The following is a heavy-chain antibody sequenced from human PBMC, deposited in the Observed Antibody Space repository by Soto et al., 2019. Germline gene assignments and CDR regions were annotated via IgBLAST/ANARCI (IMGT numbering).Heavy chain of an antibody. CDR2: VNPNSGGT. Sequence: QVQLVQSGAEVKKPGASVKVSCKASGSTFSDSYIHWVRQATGQGLEWMGWVNPNSGGTIYAQKCQGRVTVTRDTSISTAYMELSRLTSDDTAVYVCARTPPGYCSGGSCFGEFDYWGQVTLVTVSS. CDR3: ARTPPGYCSGGSCFGEFDY. V-gene: IGHV1-2*02. J-gene: IGHJ4*02. CDR1: GSTFSDSY. D-gene: IGHD2-15*01.